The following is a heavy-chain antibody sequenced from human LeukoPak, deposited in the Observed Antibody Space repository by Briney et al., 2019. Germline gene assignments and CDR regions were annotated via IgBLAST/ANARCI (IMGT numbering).Heavy chain of an antibody. CDR3: AKDRFVGKYYHDSSGRSGYFDY. J-gene: IGHJ4*02. CDR1: GFTFSSYA. CDR2: ISGSGGST. Sequence: GGSLRLSCAASGFTFSSYAMSWVRQAPGKGLEWVSAISGSGGSTYYADSVKGRFTISRDNSKNTLYLQMNSLRAEDTAVYYCAKDRFVGKYYHDSSGRSGYFDYWGQGTLVTVSS. V-gene: IGHV3-23*01. D-gene: IGHD3-22*01.